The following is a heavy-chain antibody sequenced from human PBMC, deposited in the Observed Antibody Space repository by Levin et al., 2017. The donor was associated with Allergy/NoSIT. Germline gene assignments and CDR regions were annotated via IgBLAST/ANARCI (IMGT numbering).Heavy chain of an antibody. CDR3: ARDTGGFAFDI. Sequence: AGGSLRLSCTVSGGSISIFYWSWIRQPPGKGLEWIGYIHSSGRTNYNPSLKSRVTTSVDTSKNQFSLKLNSVTSADTAVYFCARDTGGFAFDIWGQGSLVTVSS. CDR1: GGSISIFY. V-gene: IGHV4-59*01. CDR2: IHSSGRT. D-gene: IGHD1-26*01. J-gene: IGHJ3*02.